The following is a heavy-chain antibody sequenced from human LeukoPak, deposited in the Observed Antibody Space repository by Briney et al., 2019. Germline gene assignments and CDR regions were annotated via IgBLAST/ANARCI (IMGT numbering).Heavy chain of an antibody. V-gene: IGHV3-15*01. CDR3: TTRTAGYYFDY. Sequence: GGSLRLSCAASGFSFSNDWMSWVRQAPGKGLEWLGRIKSKTDGGTTGYAAPVKGRFSISRDDSKNTLYLQMNSLKTEDTAVYYCTTRTAGYYFDYWGQGTLVTVSS. J-gene: IGHJ4*02. CDR2: IKSKTDGGTT. CDR1: GFSFSNDW. D-gene: IGHD5-18*01.